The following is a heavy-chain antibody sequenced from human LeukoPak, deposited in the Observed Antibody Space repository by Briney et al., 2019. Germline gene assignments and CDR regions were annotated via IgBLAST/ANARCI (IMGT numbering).Heavy chain of an antibody. Sequence: GGSLRLSCAASGFTFSSYSMNWVRQAPGKGLEWVSYISSSSSTIYYADSVKGRFTISRDNAKNSLYLQMNSLRAEDTAVYYCARGGGRGWQLAPFDNWGRGTLVTVSS. V-gene: IGHV3-48*01. CDR2: ISSSSSTI. CDR3: ARGGGRGWQLAPFDN. D-gene: IGHD6-13*01. CDR1: GFTFSSYS. J-gene: IGHJ4*02.